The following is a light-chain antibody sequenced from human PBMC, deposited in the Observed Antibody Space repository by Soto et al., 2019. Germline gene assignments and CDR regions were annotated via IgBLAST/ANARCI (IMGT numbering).Light chain of an antibody. CDR2: GAS. V-gene: IGKV3-15*01. J-gene: IGKJ4*01. Sequence: QNAPTRAVSGEDVDTVACRASQSVSSDLAWYQQKPGQAPRLLIYGASTRATGIPARFSGSGSGTEYALGLSSRQSDGSAVSIYQHYSKWAGTFGGGTKVDIK. CDR3: QHYSKWAGT. CDR1: QSVSSD.